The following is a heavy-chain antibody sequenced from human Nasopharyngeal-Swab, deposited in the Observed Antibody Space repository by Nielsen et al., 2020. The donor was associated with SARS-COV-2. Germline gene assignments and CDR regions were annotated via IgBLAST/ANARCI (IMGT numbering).Heavy chain of an antibody. CDR2: ISWDGGST. Sequence: GGSLRLSCAASGFTFDDYTMHWVRQAPGKGLEWVSLISWDGGSTYYADSVKGRFTISRDNSKNSLYLQMNSLRAEDTALYYCAKEGPYGSGTTYYYGMDVWGQGTTVTVSS. CDR1: GFTFDDYT. D-gene: IGHD3-10*01. J-gene: IGHJ6*02. CDR3: AKEGPYGSGTTYYYGMDV. V-gene: IGHV3-43*01.